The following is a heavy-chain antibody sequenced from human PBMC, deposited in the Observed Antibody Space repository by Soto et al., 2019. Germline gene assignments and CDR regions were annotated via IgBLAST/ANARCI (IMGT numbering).Heavy chain of an antibody. CDR3: ARDIPGGYYYDSSGFDY. CDR2: IIPIFGTA. J-gene: IGHJ4*02. V-gene: IGHV1-69*01. CDR1: GGTFSSYA. Sequence: QVQLVQSGAEVKKPGSSVKVSCKASGGTFSSYAISWVRQAPGQGLEWMGGIIPIFGTANYAQKFQGRVTITADESTSTAYMELSSLRAEDTAVYYCARDIPGGYYYDSSGFDYWGQGTLVTVSS. D-gene: IGHD3-22*01.